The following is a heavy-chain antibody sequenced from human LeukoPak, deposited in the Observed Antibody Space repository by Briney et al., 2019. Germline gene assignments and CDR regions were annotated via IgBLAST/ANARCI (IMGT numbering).Heavy chain of an antibody. J-gene: IGHJ4*02. Sequence: PGGSLRLSCAASGFTFSSYWVSWVRQAPGKGLEWVANIKQDGSEKYYVDSVKGRFTISRDNAKNSLYLQMNSLRAEDTAVYYCARLGGLAYCGGDCYSTFDYWGQGTLVTVSS. CDR2: IKQDGSEK. V-gene: IGHV3-7*01. CDR3: ARLGGLAYCGGDCYSTFDY. D-gene: IGHD2-21*02. CDR1: GFTFSSYW.